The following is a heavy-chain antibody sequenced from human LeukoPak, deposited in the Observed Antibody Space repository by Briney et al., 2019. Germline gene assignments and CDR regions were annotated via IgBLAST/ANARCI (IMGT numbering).Heavy chain of an antibody. Sequence: SETLSLTCTVSGGSISSSDYFWGWIRQPPGKGLEWIASIYYSGTTHYNPSHQSRVTMSVDTSKNQFSLKLSSVTAADTAVYYCARVNLQGVPSPWGQGILVTVSS. CDR3: ARVNLQGVPSP. CDR1: GGSISSSDYF. J-gene: IGHJ5*02. V-gene: IGHV4-39*01. CDR2: IYYSGTT. D-gene: IGHD3-16*01.